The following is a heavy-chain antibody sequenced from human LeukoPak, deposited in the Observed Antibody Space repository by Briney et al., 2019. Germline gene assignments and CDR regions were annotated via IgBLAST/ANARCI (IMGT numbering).Heavy chain of an antibody. CDR3: AREGAAAASFDY. D-gene: IGHD6-13*01. CDR1: GGSFSSYY. CDR2: IYYSGST. Sequence: SETLSLTCTVSGGSFSSYYWSWIRQPPGKGLEWIGYIYYSGSTNYNPSLKSRVTISVDTPKKQFSLKLSSVTAADTAVYYCAREGAAAASFDYWGQGTLVTVSS. J-gene: IGHJ4*02. V-gene: IGHV4-59*01.